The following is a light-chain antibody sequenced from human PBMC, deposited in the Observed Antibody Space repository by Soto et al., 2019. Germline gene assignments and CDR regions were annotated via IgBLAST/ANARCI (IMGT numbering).Light chain of an antibody. CDR2: EVS. V-gene: IGLV2-14*01. CDR1: SSDVGGYNY. CDR3: SSYTSSSTVV. J-gene: IGLJ2*01. Sequence: QSALTQPASVSGSPGQSITISCTGTSSDVGGYNYVSWYQQHPGKAPKLMIYEVSNRPSGVSNRFSGSKSGNTASLTLSGRKAEDEADYNCSSYTSSSTVVFGGGTKVTVL.